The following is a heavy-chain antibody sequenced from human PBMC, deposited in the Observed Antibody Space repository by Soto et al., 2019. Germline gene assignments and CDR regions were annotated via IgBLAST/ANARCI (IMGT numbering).Heavy chain of an antibody. J-gene: IGHJ4*02. CDR2: INSNGSTT. V-gene: IGHV3-74*01. CDR1: GFTFSSYW. CDR3: AKDRVPYSSSWYRNAFDY. D-gene: IGHD6-13*01. Sequence: VGSLRLSCAASGFTFSSYWMHWVRQVPGKGLVWVSRINSNGSTTYYAESAKGRFTISRDNSKNTLYLQMNSLRAEDTAVYYFAKDRVPYSSSWYRNAFDYWGQGTLVTVSS.